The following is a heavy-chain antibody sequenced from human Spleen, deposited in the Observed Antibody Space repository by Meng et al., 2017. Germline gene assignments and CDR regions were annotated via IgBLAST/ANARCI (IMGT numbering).Heavy chain of an antibody. CDR2: VGSDGGEE. CDR3: ARGNWYFSDY. CDR1: GFTFTNYW. J-gene: IGHJ4*02. V-gene: IGHV3-7*01. Sequence: GESLKISCAASGFTFTNYWMTWVRQAPEKRLEWVATVGSDGGEEYSVDSVKGRFTISRDNARNSLYLQMNSLRAEDTALYFCARGNWYFSDYWGQGTGVTGSS. D-gene: IGHD1-7*01.